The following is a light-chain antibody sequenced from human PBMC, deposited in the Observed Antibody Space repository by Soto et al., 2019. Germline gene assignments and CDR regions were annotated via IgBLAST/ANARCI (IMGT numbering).Light chain of an antibody. CDR2: DVS. Sequence: QSVLTQPRSVCGSPGQSVTISCTGTSSDVGGYNHVSWYQQHPGKAPKLIIYDVSTRPLGVPDRSSGSKSGNPASLTISALQAEDEADYFCGSYTGNTYVFGNGTKVTVL. CDR3: GSYTGNTYV. J-gene: IGLJ1*01. CDR1: SSDVGGYNH. V-gene: IGLV2-11*01.